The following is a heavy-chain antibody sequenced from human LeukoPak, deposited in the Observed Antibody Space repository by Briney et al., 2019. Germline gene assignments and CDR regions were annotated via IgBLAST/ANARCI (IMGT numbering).Heavy chain of an antibody. CDR1: GGTFSSYA. V-gene: IGHV1-69*13. CDR2: IIPIFGTA. CDR3: ASQAVLRYFDWLWPSDGMDV. J-gene: IGHJ6*02. D-gene: IGHD3-9*01. Sequence: SVKVSCKASGGTFSSYAISWVRQAPGQGLEWMGGIIPIFGTANYAQKFQGRVTITADESTSTAYMELSSLRSEDTAVYYCASQAVLRYFDWLWPSDGMDVWGQGPRSPSP.